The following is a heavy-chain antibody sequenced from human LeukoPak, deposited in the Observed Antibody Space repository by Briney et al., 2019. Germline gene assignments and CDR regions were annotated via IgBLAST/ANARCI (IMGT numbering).Heavy chain of an antibody. CDR2: ICGDGVST. Sequence: GGSLRLSCVASGLPIADFAMHWVRRAPGKGLEWGSLICGDGVSTFYADSVKGRFSISRDNSKNSLSLEMNSLRTEDTAMYYCARESGKFDYWGQGTLVAVSS. V-gene: IGHV3-43*02. CDR3: ARESGKFDY. J-gene: IGHJ4*02. CDR1: GLPIADFA.